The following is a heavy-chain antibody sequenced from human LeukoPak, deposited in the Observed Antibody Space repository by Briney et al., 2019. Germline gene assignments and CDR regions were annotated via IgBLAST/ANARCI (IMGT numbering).Heavy chain of an antibody. Sequence: SETLCLTCAVYGVSFSGYYWSWIRQPPGKGLEWIGEINHSGSNNYNPSLKSRVTISVDTSKNQFSLKLSSVTAADTAVYYCARGVGGPVPTMTVNWFDPWGQGTLVTVSS. D-gene: IGHD3-22*01. V-gene: IGHV4-34*01. CDR2: INHSGSN. J-gene: IGHJ5*02. CDR3: ARGVGGPVPTMTVNWFDP. CDR1: GVSFSGYY.